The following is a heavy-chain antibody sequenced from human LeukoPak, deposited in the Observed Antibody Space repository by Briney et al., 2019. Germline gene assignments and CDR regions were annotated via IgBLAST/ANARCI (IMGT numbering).Heavy chain of an antibody. CDR2: ISSSGSSI. CDR1: GFTFSDYY. CDR3: AELGITMIGGV. J-gene: IGHJ6*04. D-gene: IGHD3-10*02. V-gene: IGHV3-11*04. Sequence: GGSLRLSCAASGFTFSDYYMSWIRQAPGKGLEWVSYISSSGSSISYADSVKGRFTISRDNAKNSLYLQMNGLRAEDTAVYYCAELGITMIGGVWGKGTTVTISS.